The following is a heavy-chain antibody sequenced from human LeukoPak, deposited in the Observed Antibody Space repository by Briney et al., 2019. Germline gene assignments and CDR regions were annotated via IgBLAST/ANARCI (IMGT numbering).Heavy chain of an antibody. V-gene: IGHV3-33*01. CDR2: IWYDGSNK. J-gene: IGHJ4*02. CDR1: GFTFSSYG. Sequence: GGSLRLSCAASGFTFSSYGMHWVRQAPGKGLEWVAVIWYDGSNKYYADSVKGRFTISRDNSKNTLYLQMNSLRAEDTAVYYCARDPHSGSYYPDYWGQGTLVTVSS. CDR3: ARDPHSGSYYPDY. D-gene: IGHD1-26*01.